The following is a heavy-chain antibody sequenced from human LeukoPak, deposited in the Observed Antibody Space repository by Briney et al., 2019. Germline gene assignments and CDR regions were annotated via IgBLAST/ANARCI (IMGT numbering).Heavy chain of an antibody. CDR3: ASQRSFNY. J-gene: IGHJ4*02. CDR2: IYSGGGT. CDR1: GFTFSSYE. V-gene: IGHV3-53*01. D-gene: IGHD1-26*01. Sequence: GGSLRLSCAASGFTFSSYEMNWVRQAPGKGLEWVSVIYSGGGTYYADSVRGRFTISRDNSKNTVYLQMNSLRAEDTAVYFCASQRSFNYWGQGTLVTVSS.